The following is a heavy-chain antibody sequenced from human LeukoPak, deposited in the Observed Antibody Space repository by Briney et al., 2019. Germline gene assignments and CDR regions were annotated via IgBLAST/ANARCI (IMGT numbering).Heavy chain of an antibody. CDR3: ARDLYGDTARNYFYYYMDV. Sequence: ASVKVSCKASGYTFTGYYMYWVRQAPGQGLEWMGWINPNSGGTKYGQKFQGRVTMTRDTSISTVYMGLNRLTSDDTAVYYCARDLYGDTARNYFYYYMDVWGKGTTVTVSS. V-gene: IGHV1-2*02. CDR2: INPNSGGT. J-gene: IGHJ6*03. CDR1: GYTFTGYY. D-gene: IGHD4-17*01.